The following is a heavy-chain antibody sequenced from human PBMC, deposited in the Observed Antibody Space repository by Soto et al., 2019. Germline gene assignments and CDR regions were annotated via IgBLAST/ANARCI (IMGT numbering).Heavy chain of an antibody. CDR2: INHSGSI. CDR3: ARGPRVVYCGSGSYYKRKSWFDP. V-gene: IGHV4-34*01. J-gene: IGHJ5*02. CDR1: GGSFSGYY. Sequence: SETLSLTCAVYGGSFSGYYWSWIRQPPGKGLEWIGEINHSGSINYNPSLKSRDTISVDTSKNQFSLKLSSVTAADTAVYYCARGPRVVYCGSGSYYKRKSWFDPWGQGTLVTVSS. D-gene: IGHD3-10*01.